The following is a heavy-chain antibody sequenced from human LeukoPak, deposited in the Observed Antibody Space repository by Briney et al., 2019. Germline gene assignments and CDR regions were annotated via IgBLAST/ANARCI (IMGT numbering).Heavy chain of an antibody. D-gene: IGHD1-20*01. CDR2: VYYSGST. CDR3: ARLRGGNWNYYYGMDV. Sequence: PSETLSLTCTVSGGSISSYYWSWIRQPPGKGLEWIGYVYYSGSTNYNPSLKSRVTISVDTSKNQFSLKLSSVTVADTAVYYCARLRGGNWNYYYGMDVWGQGTTVTVSS. J-gene: IGHJ6*02. CDR1: GGSISSYY. V-gene: IGHV4-59*08.